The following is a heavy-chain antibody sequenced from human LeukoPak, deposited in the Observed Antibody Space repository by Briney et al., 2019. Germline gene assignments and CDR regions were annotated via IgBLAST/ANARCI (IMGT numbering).Heavy chain of an antibody. CDR1: GLTYEVYA. D-gene: IGHD2-15*01. J-gene: IGHJ4*02. CDR3: PKDTSRGIVVVVAATRVCCGGIFDY. V-gene: IGHV3-9*01. CDR2: IRRNRGQI. Sequence: GGPLTLSCAASGLTYEVYAMLGPRQATGRTVVWVSDIRRNRGQIRYAHFVKGRFTISRDNAKTSLYLQMNSLRAEDTDLYYCPKDTSRGIVVVVAATRVCCGGIFDYWGQGTLVTVTS.